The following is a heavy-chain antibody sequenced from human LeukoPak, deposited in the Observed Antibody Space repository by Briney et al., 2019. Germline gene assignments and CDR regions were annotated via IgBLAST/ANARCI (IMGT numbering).Heavy chain of an antibody. J-gene: IGHJ4*02. Sequence: GGSLRLSCAASGFTFSSYSMNWVRQAPGKGLEWVSSSSGSSAYIYYADSVKGRFTISRDNAKNSLYLQMNSLRAEDTAVYYCARGSEWSSGVSDYWGQGTLVTVSS. CDR2: SSGSSAYI. D-gene: IGHD3-3*01. CDR3: ARGSEWSSGVSDY. V-gene: IGHV3-21*01. CDR1: GFTFSSYS.